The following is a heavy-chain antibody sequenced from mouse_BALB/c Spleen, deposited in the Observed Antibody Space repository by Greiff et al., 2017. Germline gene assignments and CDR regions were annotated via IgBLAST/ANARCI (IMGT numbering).Heavy chain of an antibody. CDR3: ARRERSGAMDY. D-gene: IGHD3-2*02. CDR1: GFTFSSYT. Sequence: DVMLVESGGGLVQPGGSLKLSCAASGFTFSSYTMSWVRQTPEKRLEWVAYISNGGGSTYYPDTVKGRFTISRDNAKNTLYLQMSSLKSEDTAMYYCARRERSGAMDYWGQGTSVTVSS. V-gene: IGHV5-12-2*01. J-gene: IGHJ4*01. CDR2: ISNGGGST.